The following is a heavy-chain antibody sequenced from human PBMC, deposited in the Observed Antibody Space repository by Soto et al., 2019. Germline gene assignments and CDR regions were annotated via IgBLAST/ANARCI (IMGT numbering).Heavy chain of an antibody. D-gene: IGHD3-3*01. Sequence: QVPLVQSGAEVKKPGASVKVSCKASGYTFTSYDINWVRQATGQGLEWMGWMNPNSGNTGYAQKFQGRVTMTRNTSISTAYMELSSLRSEDTAVYYCARGSAYDFWSDNPNPHWGQGTLVTVSS. J-gene: IGHJ1*01. CDR3: ARGSAYDFWSDNPNPH. CDR1: GYTFTSYD. CDR2: MNPNSGNT. V-gene: IGHV1-8*01.